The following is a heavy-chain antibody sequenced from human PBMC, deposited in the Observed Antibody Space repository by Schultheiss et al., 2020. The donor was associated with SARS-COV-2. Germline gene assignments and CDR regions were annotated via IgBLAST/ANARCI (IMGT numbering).Heavy chain of an antibody. J-gene: IGHJ4*02. Sequence: SETLSLTCTVSGGSISSDSWSFVRQAPGKGLEWIGYIYHTGTTTYNPSLKSRVTISLDTSKKQVSLKLNSVTAADTAVYYCARGDTDHFDSWGQGALVTVSS. V-gene: IGHV4-59*01. CDR1: GGSISSDS. CDR2: IYHTGTT. D-gene: IGHD5-18*01. CDR3: ARGDTDHFDS.